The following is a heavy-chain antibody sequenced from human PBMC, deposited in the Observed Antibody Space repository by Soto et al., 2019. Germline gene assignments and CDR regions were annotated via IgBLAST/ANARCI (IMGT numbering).Heavy chain of an antibody. V-gene: IGHV3-48*01. J-gene: IGHJ4*02. Sequence: GGSLRLSCAASGFTFSSYSMNWVRQAPGKGLEWVSYISSSSSTIYYADSVKGRFTISRDNAKNSLYLQMNSLRAEDTAVYYCARDLGIVVTLYWGKGTLVTVSS. D-gene: IGHD1-26*01. CDR3: ARDLGIVVTLY. CDR1: GFTFSSYS. CDR2: ISSSSSTI.